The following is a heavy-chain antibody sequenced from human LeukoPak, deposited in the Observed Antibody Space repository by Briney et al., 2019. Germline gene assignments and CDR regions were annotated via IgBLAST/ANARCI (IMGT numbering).Heavy chain of an antibody. Sequence: GGSLRLSCAASGFSVSSNYMSWVRQAPGKGLEWVSLIYSGGSTYYADSVQGRFTISRDNSKNTLYLQMNSLRAGDTAVYYCASRDKGYYYGMDVWGQGTTVTVSS. CDR3: ASRDKGYYYGMDV. CDR2: IYSGGST. J-gene: IGHJ6*02. CDR1: GFSVSSNY. D-gene: IGHD5-24*01. V-gene: IGHV3-66*01.